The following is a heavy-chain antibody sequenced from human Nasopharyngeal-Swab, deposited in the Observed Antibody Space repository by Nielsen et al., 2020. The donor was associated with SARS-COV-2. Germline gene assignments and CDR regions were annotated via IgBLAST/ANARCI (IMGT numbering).Heavy chain of an antibody. Sequence: GEALKISCVASGFAFSSYWMHWVRQAPGKGLVWVSRMNSDGRTINYADSVKGRFTISRDNAQNTLYLQMNSLRDEDTAVYYCARAGNYRFDFWGQGTLVTVSS. V-gene: IGHV3-74*01. D-gene: IGHD1-7*01. CDR2: MNSDGRTI. J-gene: IGHJ4*02. CDR1: GFAFSSYW. CDR3: ARAGNYRFDF.